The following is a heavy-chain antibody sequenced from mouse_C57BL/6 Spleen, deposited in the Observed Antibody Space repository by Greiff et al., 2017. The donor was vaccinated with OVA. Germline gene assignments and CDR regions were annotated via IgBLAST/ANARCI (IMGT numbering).Heavy chain of an antibody. D-gene: IGHD1-1*01. V-gene: IGHV1-61*01. J-gene: IGHJ1*03. Sequence: QVQLQQPGAELVRPGSSVKLSCKASGYTFTSYWMDWVKQRPGQGLEWIGNIYPSDSETHYNQKFQDKATLTVDKSSSTAYMQLSSLTSEDSAVYYCARVTTVVATNCDVWGTGTTVTVSS. CDR1: GYTFTSYW. CDR3: ARVTTVVATNCDV. CDR2: IYPSDSET.